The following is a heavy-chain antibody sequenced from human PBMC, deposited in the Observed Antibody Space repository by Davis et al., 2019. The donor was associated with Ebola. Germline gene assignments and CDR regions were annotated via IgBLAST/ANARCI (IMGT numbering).Heavy chain of an antibody. V-gene: IGHV3-30-3*01. CDR3: AKEGTETEYGMDV. CDR2: ISYDGSNK. D-gene: IGHD3/OR15-3a*01. J-gene: IGHJ6*02. CDR1: GFTFSSYA. Sequence: GESLKISCAASGFTFSSYAMHWVRQAPGKGLEWVAVISYDGSNKYYADSVKGRFTISRDNSKNTLYLQMNSLRAEDTAVYYCAKEGTETEYGMDVWGQGTTVTVSS.